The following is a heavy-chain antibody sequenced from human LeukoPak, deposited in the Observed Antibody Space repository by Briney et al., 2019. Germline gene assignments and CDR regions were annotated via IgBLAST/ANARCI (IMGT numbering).Heavy chain of an antibody. J-gene: IGHJ4*02. CDR1: GFTFSSYA. CDR3: ARRAYYDSSGYPRNFDY. D-gene: IGHD3-22*01. CDR2: ISGSGGST. V-gene: IGHV3-23*01. Sequence: GGSLRLSCAASGFTFSSYAMSWVRRAPGKGLEWVSAISGSGGSTYYADSVKGRFTISRDNSKNTLYLQMNSLRAEDTAVYYCARRAYYDSSGYPRNFDYWGQGTLVTVSS.